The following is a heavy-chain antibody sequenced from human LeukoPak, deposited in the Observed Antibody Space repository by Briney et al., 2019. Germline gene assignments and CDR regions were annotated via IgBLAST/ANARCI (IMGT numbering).Heavy chain of an antibody. CDR2: IKPDGSDK. J-gene: IGHJ3*02. V-gene: IGHV3-7*01. CDR1: GFSFRSHW. Sequence: GGSLRLSCVGSGFSFRSHWVNWVRQSPGKGLEWVANIKPDGSDKYYVDSTRGRFTASRDNAKNSAFLQMNSLRAEDTAIYYCATISAQTFDIWGQGTLVSVSS. D-gene: IGHD5-24*01. CDR3: ATISAQTFDI.